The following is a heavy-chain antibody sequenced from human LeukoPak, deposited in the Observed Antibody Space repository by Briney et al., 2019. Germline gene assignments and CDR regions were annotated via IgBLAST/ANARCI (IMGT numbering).Heavy chain of an antibody. V-gene: IGHV1-2*02. Sequence: GASVKVSCKASGYTFTCYYMHWVRQAPGQGLEWMGWINPNSGGTNYAQKFQGRVTMTRDTSISTAYMELSRLRSDDTAVYYCARGRIAARPGDAFDIWGQGTMVTVSS. D-gene: IGHD6-6*01. CDR1: GYTFTCYY. J-gene: IGHJ3*02. CDR3: ARGRIAARPGDAFDI. CDR2: INPNSGGT.